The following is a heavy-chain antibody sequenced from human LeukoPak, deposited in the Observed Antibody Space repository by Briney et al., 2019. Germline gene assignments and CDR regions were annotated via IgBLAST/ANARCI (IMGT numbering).Heavy chain of an antibody. J-gene: IGHJ4*02. CDR2: ISYDGSNK. CDR3: AKSMALWFGSPGFDY. V-gene: IGHV3-30*18. Sequence: SLRLSCAASGFTFSSYGMHWVRQAPGKGLEWVAVISYDGSNKYYADSVKGRFTISRDNSKNTPCLQMNSLRAEDTAVYYCAKSMALWFGSPGFDYWGQGTLVTVSS. CDR1: GFTFSSYG. D-gene: IGHD3-10*01.